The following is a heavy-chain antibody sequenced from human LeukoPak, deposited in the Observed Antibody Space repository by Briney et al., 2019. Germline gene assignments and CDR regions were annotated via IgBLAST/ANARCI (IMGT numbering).Heavy chain of an antibody. CDR3: VRGTQIFDF. D-gene: IGHD2-2*01. CDR2: IASDGSDT. CDR1: GFTFSSSW. Sequence: GGSLRLSCAATGFTFSSSWMHWVRQAPGKGLVWVSRIASDGSDTRYADSVKGRFTISGDNANDTLYLQMNSLRAEDTAVYYCVRGTQIFDFWGQGTLVTVSS. V-gene: IGHV3-74*01. J-gene: IGHJ4*02.